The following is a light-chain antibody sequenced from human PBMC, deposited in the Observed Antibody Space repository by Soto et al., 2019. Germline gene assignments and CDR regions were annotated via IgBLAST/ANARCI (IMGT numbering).Light chain of an antibody. CDR3: QQYDNWPPVT. J-gene: IGKJ2*01. CDR2: GAS. V-gene: IGKV3-15*01. Sequence: EIEMTQSPATLSVSPGERATLSCRASQSVSSNLAWYQQKPGQAPRLLIYGASTRATDIPARFSGSGSGTEFTLTISSLQSEDFAVYYCQQYDNWPPVTFGQGTKLEIK. CDR1: QSVSSN.